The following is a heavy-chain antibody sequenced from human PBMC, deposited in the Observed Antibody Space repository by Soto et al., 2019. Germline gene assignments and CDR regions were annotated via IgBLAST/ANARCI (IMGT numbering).Heavy chain of an antibody. CDR2: LWYDGSNK. J-gene: IGHJ4*02. Sequence: QVQLVESGGGVVQPGRSLRLSCAASGFTFSSYGMHWVRQAPGKGLEWVAVLWYDGSNKYYADSVKGRFTISRDNSKNTLYLQMNSLRAEDTAVYYCAREMKWLRSPGRVYYFDYWGQGTLVTVSS. CDR1: GFTFSSYG. V-gene: IGHV3-33*01. D-gene: IGHD5-12*01. CDR3: AREMKWLRSPGRVYYFDY.